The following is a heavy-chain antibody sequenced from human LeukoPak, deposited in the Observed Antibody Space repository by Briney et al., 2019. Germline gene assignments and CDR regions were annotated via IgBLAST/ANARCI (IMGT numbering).Heavy chain of an antibody. J-gene: IGHJ4*02. D-gene: IGHD7-27*01. Sequence: ASVKVSCKASGYTFTSYYMHWVRQATGQGLEWMGWMKSNNGHTGYAQKFQGRVTMTRDTSISTAYMELSSLTFEDTAVYYCARGPPNWGMVGYWGQGTLVTVSS. CDR2: MKSNNGHT. CDR3: ARGPPNWGMVGY. V-gene: IGHV1-8*02. CDR1: GYTFTSYY.